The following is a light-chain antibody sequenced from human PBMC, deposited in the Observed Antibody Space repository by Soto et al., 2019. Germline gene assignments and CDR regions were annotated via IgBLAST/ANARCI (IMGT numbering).Light chain of an antibody. CDR3: QQYGSSPPYT. Sequence: EVVLTQSPGTLSLSPGERATLSCRASQSVSNNYFAWYQQKPGQAPRLLIFVCSNRATGIPDRFSCSGSGTEFTLTISRLEPEDFAVYYCQQYGSSPPYTFGQGTKLEIK. V-gene: IGKV3-20*01. CDR1: QSVSNNY. CDR2: VCS. J-gene: IGKJ2*01.